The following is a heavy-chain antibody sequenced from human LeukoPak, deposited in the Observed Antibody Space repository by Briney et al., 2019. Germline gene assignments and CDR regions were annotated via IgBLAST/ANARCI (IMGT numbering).Heavy chain of an antibody. CDR3: ARDRGLRYYYYYMDV. V-gene: IGHV4-59*01. Sequence: SETLSLTCTVSGGSISSYYWSWIRQPPGKGLELIGYIYYSGSTNYNPSTKSRVTISVDTSKNQFSLKLSSVTAADTAVYYCARDRGLRYYYYYMDVWGKGTTVTVSS. CDR1: GGSISSYY. D-gene: IGHD3-10*01. J-gene: IGHJ6*03. CDR2: IYYSGST.